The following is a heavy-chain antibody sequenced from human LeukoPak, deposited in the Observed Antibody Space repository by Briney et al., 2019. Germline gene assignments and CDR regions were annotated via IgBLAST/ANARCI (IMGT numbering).Heavy chain of an antibody. CDR2: TYYSGTT. CDR1: GGSFSSSSHY. CDR3: ARGLLDADAFDI. D-gene: IGHD2-21*01. J-gene: IGHJ3*02. V-gene: IGHV4-39*07. Sequence: SETLSLTCTVSGGSFSSSSHYWGWIRQPPGKGLEWIASTYYSGTTYYNPSLKSRVTISVDTSKNQFSLKLSSVTAADTAVYFCARGLLDADAFDIWGQGTMVTVSS.